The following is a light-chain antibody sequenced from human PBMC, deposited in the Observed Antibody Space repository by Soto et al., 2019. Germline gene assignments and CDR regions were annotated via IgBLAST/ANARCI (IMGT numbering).Light chain of an antibody. CDR1: QSIGTY. CDR3: QQRGSFPLT. J-gene: IGKJ4*01. V-gene: IGKV3-11*01. Sequence: EIVLTQSPAALSLSPGERATLSCRASQSIGTYLVWYQQKPSQAPRLLIYDASNRATGIPVRFSGSGSGTDFTLTISSLEPEDFAVYYCQQRGSFPLTFGGGTKVDIK. CDR2: DAS.